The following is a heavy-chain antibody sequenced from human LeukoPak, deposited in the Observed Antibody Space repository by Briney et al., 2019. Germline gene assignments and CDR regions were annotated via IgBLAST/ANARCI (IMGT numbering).Heavy chain of an antibody. V-gene: IGHV1-18*01. D-gene: IGHD3-22*01. J-gene: IGHJ5*02. CDR3: ARGSKRFMYGSGYHL. CDR2: ISAYNGNT. CDR1: GYTFTSYG. Sequence: ASVKVSCKASGYTFTSYGISWVRQAPGQGLEWMGWISAYNGNTNYAQKLQGRVTMTTDTSTSTAYMELRSLRSDDTAVYYCARGSKRFMYGSGYHLWGQGTLVTVSS.